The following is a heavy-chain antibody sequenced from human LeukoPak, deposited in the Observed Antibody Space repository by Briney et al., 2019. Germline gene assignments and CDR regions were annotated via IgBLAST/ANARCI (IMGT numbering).Heavy chain of an antibody. J-gene: IGHJ1*01. V-gene: IGHV3-43*02. D-gene: IGHD2-15*01. CDR2: ISGDGGST. CDR3: ASDLVEVVAAQC. Sequence: VGSLRLSCAASGFTFDEYAMHWVRQAPGKGLEWVSLISGDGGSTYYADSVKGRFTISRDNSKNSLHPQMSSLRTEDTAFYYCASDLVEVVAAQCWGQGTLVTVSS. CDR1: GFTFDEYA.